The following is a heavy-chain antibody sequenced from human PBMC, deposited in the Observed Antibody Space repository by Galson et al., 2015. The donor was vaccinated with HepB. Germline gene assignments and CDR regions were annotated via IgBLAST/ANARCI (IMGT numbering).Heavy chain of an antibody. D-gene: IGHD3-16*02. Sequence: SLRLSCAASGFTFSSYGMHWVRQAPGKGLEWVAVISYDGSNKYYADSVKGRFTISRDNSKNTLYLQMNSLRAEDTAVYYCAKDAPDMITFGGVIGPDAFDIWGQGTMVTVSS. CDR3: AKDAPDMITFGGVIGPDAFDI. CDR1: GFTFSSYG. CDR2: ISYDGSNK. J-gene: IGHJ3*02. V-gene: IGHV3-30*18.